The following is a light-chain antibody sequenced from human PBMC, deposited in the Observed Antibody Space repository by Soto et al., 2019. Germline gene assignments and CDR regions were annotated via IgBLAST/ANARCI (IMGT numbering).Light chain of an antibody. CDR1: QTISSW. Sequence: IHMTQSPSTLSGSVGDRVTITCRASQTISSWLAWYQQKKGKAPKLLIYKASTLKSGVPSRFSGSVYGTEFNLTISSLQTDDFATYYCQHYNSYSEAFGQGTKVDIK. J-gene: IGKJ1*01. CDR2: KAS. CDR3: QHYNSYSEA. V-gene: IGKV1-5*03.